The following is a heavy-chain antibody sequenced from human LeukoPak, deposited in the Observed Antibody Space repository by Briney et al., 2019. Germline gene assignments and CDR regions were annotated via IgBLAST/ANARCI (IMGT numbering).Heavy chain of an antibody. D-gene: IGHD3-9*01. CDR2: IYHSGSA. CDR3: ARGSDYDILTGYFNAEYFQH. V-gene: IGHV4-4*02. Sequence: SETLSLTCAVSGGSISSSNWWSWVRQPPGKGLEWIGEIYHSGSANYNPSLKSRVTISVDKSKNQFSLKLSSVTAADTAVYYCARGSDYDILTGYFNAEYFQHWGQGTLVTVSS. CDR1: GGSISSSNW. J-gene: IGHJ1*01.